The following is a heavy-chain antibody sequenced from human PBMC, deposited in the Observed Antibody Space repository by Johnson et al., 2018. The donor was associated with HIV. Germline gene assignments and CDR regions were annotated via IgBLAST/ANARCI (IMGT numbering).Heavy chain of an antibody. Sequence: VQLVESGGGLVQPGGSLRLSCAASGFTFSSYDMHWDRQGTGKGLEWVSAIGTAGDTYYPGSVKGRFTISRENAKNSLYLQMNSLRAGDTAVYYCARESPGYAFDIWGQGTMVTVSS. CDR1: GFTFSSYD. CDR3: ARESPGYAFDI. CDR2: IGTAGDT. V-gene: IGHV3-13*01. D-gene: IGHD1-1*01. J-gene: IGHJ3*02.